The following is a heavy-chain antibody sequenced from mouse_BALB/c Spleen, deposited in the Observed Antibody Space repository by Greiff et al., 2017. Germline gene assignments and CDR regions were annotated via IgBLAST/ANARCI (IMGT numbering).Heavy chain of an antibody. CDR2: IWAGGST. V-gene: IGHV2-9*02. CDR3: ARACTAPPGWFAY. J-gene: IGHJ3*01. D-gene: IGHD1-2*01. CDR1: GFSLTSYG. Sequence: VQLKESGPGLVAPSQSLSITCTVSGFSLTSYGVHWVRQPPGKGLEWLGVIWAGGSTNYNSALNSRLSISKDNSKSQVFLKMNSLQTDDTAMYYGARACTAPPGWFAYGGQGTLVTVSA.